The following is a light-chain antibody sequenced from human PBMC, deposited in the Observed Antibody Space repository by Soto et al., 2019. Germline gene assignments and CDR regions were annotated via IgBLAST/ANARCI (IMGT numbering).Light chain of an antibody. Sequence: QSVLTQPPSVSGAPGQRVTFSCTGSSSNIGAGYDVHWYQQLPGTAPKLLIYGSSNRPSGVPDRFSGSKSGTSASLAITGLQAEDEADYYCQSYDSSLSGYVFVTGTKLTVL. J-gene: IGLJ1*01. CDR1: SSNIGAGYD. CDR2: GSS. CDR3: QSYDSSLSGYV. V-gene: IGLV1-40*01.